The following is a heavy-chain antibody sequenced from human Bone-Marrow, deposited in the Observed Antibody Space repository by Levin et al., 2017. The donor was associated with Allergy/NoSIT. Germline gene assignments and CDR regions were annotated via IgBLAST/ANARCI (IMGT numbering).Heavy chain of an antibody. CDR1: GFTFSSYA. J-gene: IGHJ6*03. V-gene: IGHV3-30-3*01. Sequence: GGSLRLSCAASGFTFSSYAMHWVRQAPGKGLEWVAVISYDGSNKYYADSVKGRFTISRDNSKNTLYLQMNSLRAKDTAVYYCARAGGDYDGDYYYYMDVWGKGTTVTVSS. D-gene: IGHD4-17*01. CDR3: ARAGGDYDGDYYYYMDV. CDR2: ISYDGSNK.